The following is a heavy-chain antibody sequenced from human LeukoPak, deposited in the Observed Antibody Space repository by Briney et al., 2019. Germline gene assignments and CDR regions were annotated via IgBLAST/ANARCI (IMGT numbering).Heavy chain of an antibody. V-gene: IGHV1-2*06. CDR3: ARVNRGSSFDY. J-gene: IGHJ4*02. Sequence: ASVKVSCTASGYTFTGYYMYWVRQAPGQGLEWMGRINPNSGGTNYAQKFQGRVTMTRDTSISTAYMELSRLRSDDTAVYYRARVNRGSSFDYWGQGTLVTVSS. CDR1: GYTFTGYY. CDR2: INPNSGGT. D-gene: IGHD1-14*01.